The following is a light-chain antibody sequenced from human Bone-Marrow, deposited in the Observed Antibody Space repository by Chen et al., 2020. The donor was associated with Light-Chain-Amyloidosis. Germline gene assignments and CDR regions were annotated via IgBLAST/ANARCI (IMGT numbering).Light chain of an antibody. CDR3: QVWDRSSDRPV. J-gene: IGLJ3*02. V-gene: IGLV3-21*02. Sequence: SYVLTQPSSVSVAPGQTATIACWGNNIGSTSMPWYQQTPGQAPLLVVYDDSDRPSGLPERLSGCSAGNTATLTISRVGAGEEADDYGQVWDRSSDRPVFGGGTKLTVL. CDR2: DDS. CDR1: NIGSTS.